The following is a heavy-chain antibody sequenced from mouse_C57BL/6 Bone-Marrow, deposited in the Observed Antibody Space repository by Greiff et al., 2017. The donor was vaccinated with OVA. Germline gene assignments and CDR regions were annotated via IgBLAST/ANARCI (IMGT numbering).Heavy chain of an antibody. CDR1: GYAFSSSW. Sequence: QVQLQQSGPELVKPGASVKISCKASGYAFSSSWMNWVKQRPGKGLEWIGRIYPGDGDTNYNGKFKGKATLTADKSSSTAYMQLSSLTSEDSAVYFCARGWLQYWGQGTTLTVSS. J-gene: IGHJ2*01. CDR3: ARGWLQY. V-gene: IGHV1-82*01. D-gene: IGHD2-3*01. CDR2: IYPGDGDT.